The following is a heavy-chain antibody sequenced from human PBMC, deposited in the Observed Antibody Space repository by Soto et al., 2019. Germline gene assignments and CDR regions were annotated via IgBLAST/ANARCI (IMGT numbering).Heavy chain of an antibody. CDR1: GFSFSSFA. CDR3: AKTRGAMIYAISVYGMDV. D-gene: IGHD2-8*01. Sequence: EVQLLESGGGFIHPGGSLRLSCAASGFSFSSFAMNWVRQAPGKGLEWVSIISGSADSTFYADSVKGRFTISRDNSKSTLYLQINSLGAEETAVYYCAKTRGAMIYAISVYGMDVWGQGTTVTVSS. V-gene: IGHV3-23*01. J-gene: IGHJ6*02. CDR2: ISGSADST.